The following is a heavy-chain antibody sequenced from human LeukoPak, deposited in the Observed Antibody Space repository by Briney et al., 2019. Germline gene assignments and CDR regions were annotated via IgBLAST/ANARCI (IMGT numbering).Heavy chain of an antibody. D-gene: IGHD6-19*01. J-gene: IGHJ4*02. CDR3: ARDPVLRIAVAGSYFDY. Sequence: GGSLRLFCAASGFTFSSYAMHWVRQAPGKGLEWVAVISYDGSNKYYADSVKGRFTISRDNSKNTLYLQMNSLRAEDTAVYYCARDPVLRIAVAGSYFDYWGQGTLVTVSS. V-gene: IGHV3-30*04. CDR1: GFTFSSYA. CDR2: ISYDGSNK.